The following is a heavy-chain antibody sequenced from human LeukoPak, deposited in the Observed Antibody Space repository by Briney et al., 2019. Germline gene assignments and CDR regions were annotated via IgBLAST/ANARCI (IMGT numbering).Heavy chain of an antibody. Sequence: GALRLSCAASGFTFGTYSMNWVRQAPGKGLEWVSVIYSGGSTYYADSVKGRFTISRDNSKNTLYLQMNSLRAEDTAVYYCARDSLVLRYFDWLPGTNDAFDIWGQGTMVTVSS. CDR3: ARDSLVLRYFDWLPGTNDAFDI. J-gene: IGHJ3*02. CDR2: IYSGGST. V-gene: IGHV3-53*01. D-gene: IGHD3-9*01. CDR1: GFTFGTYS.